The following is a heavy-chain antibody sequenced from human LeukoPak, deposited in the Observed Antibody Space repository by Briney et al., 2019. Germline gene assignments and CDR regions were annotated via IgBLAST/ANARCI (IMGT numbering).Heavy chain of an antibody. V-gene: IGHV3-23*01. Sequence: PGGSPRLSCAASGFNFSNYAMSWVRQAPGKGLEWVSSISGSGGNTYYADSVRGRFTISRDNSNNTLYLQMNSLRAEDTAVYYCAKAPITIFGVVIIPFDYWGQGTLVTVSS. CDR3: AKAPITIFGVVIIPFDY. J-gene: IGHJ4*02. CDR2: ISGSGGNT. D-gene: IGHD3-3*01. CDR1: GFNFSNYA.